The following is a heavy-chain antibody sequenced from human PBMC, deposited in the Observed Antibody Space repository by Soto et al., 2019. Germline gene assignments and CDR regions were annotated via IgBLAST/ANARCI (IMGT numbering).Heavy chain of an antibody. CDR2: VNPSSGST. J-gene: IGHJ6*02. Sequence: ASVKVSCKASGYTFTNYHMHWMRQAPGQGPEWMGIVNPSSGSTTYAQKFQSRVTMTRDTSTSTVYMELSSLRSEDTAVYYCARTAIAGYYYYGVDVWGQGTTVTVSS. CDR3: ARTAIAGYYYYGVDV. V-gene: IGHV1-46*01. CDR1: GYTFTNYH. D-gene: IGHD2-21*02.